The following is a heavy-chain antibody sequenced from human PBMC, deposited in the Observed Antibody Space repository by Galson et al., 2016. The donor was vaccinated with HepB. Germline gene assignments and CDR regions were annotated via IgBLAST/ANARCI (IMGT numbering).Heavy chain of an antibody. CDR3: ARLWDCNSNICYRWFDP. Sequence: SETLSLTCAVSGGSISDTYWWSWVRQPPGKGLEWIGEIYHSGSTNYNPSLKSRVTISVDKSKNQFSLNLTSVSAADTAVYYCARLWDCNSNICYRWFDPWGQGTLVTVSS. CDR2: IYHSGST. CDR1: GGSISDTYW. J-gene: IGHJ5*02. D-gene: IGHD2/OR15-2a*01. V-gene: IGHV4-4*02.